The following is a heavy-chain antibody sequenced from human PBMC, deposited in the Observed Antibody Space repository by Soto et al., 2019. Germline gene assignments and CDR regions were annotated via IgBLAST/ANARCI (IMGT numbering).Heavy chain of an antibody. V-gene: IGHV3-30-3*01. CDR3: ARTSSIAARNYYYYGMDV. Sequence: PGGSLRLCCAASGFTFSSYAMHWVRQAPGKGLEWVAVISYDGSNKYYADSVKGRFTISRDNSKNTLYLQMNSLRAEDTAVYYCARTSSIAARNYYYYGMDVWGQGTTVTVSS. D-gene: IGHD6-6*01. CDR1: GFTFSSYA. J-gene: IGHJ6*02. CDR2: ISYDGSNK.